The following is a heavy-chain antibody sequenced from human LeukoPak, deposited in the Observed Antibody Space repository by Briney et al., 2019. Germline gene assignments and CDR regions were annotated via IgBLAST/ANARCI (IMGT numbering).Heavy chain of an antibody. Sequence: ASVNVSCTASGYTFTSYGISWVRQAPGQGLEWMGWISAYNGNTNYAQKLQGRVTMTTDTSTSTAYMELRSLRSDDTAVYYCARKREKAGGYDILTGYLPQYYYYGMDVWGQGTTVTVSS. J-gene: IGHJ6*02. D-gene: IGHD3-9*01. CDR1: GYTFTSYG. CDR2: ISAYNGNT. CDR3: ARKREKAGGYDILTGYLPQYYYYGMDV. V-gene: IGHV1-18*01.